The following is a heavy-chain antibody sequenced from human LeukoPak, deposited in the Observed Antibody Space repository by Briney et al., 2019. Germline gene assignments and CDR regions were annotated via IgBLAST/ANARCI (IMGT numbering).Heavy chain of an antibody. V-gene: IGHV3-48*03. CDR3: ARDHVVRGVYFDY. Sequence: GGSLRLSCAASGFTFSSYEMNWVRQAPGKGLEWVSYISSSGTSIYYADSVKGRFTMSRDTAKNSLYLQMNGLRAEDTAVYYCARDHVVRGVYFDYWGQGTLVTVSS. CDR2: ISSSGTSI. J-gene: IGHJ4*02. D-gene: IGHD3-10*01. CDR1: GFTFSSYE.